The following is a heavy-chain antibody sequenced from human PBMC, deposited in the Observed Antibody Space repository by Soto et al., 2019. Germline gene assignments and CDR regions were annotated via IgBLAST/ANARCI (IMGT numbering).Heavy chain of an antibody. V-gene: IGHV4-39*01. CDR2: IYYSGST. D-gene: IGHD6-13*01. CDR3: ARRERAAGTDWWFDP. J-gene: IGHJ5*02. CDR1: GGSISSSSFH. Sequence: PSETLSLTCTVSGGSISSSSFHWGWIRQPPGKGLEWIGSIYYSGSTYYSPSLKNRVTKSVDTSKKQLTLKQSSVTAADTALYYCARRERAAGTDWWFDPWGQGTLVTVS.